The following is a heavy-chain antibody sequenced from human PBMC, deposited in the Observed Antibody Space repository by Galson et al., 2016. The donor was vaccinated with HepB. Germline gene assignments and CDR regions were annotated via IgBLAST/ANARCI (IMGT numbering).Heavy chain of an antibody. V-gene: IGHV6-1*01. J-gene: IGHJ6*02. CDR3: ARDPSSGKHSYYYYGLDV. D-gene: IGHD3-22*01. CDR1: GDSVSTNSAA. CDR2: TYYRSKWYS. Sequence: CAISGDSVSTNSAAWNWIRQSPSRGLEWLGRTYYRSKWYSDYAVSVDSRITINPDTSRNKFSLQLNSVTPEDTAIYYCARDPSSGKHSYYYYGLDVWGPGTTVTVSS.